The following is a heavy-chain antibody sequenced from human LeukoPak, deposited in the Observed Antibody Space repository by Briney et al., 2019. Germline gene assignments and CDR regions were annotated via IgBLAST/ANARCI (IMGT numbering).Heavy chain of an antibody. CDR1: GYTFTSYG. D-gene: IGHD4-17*01. J-gene: IGHJ6*02. CDR2: ISAYNGNT. V-gene: IGHV1-18*01. Sequence: ASVKLSCKASGYTFTSYGISWVRQAPGQGLEWMGWISAYNGNTNYAQRLQGRVTMTTDTSTSTSYMELRSLRSDDTAVYYCARGRYGDYYSYYDMDVWGQGTMVTVSS. CDR3: ARGRYGDYYSYYDMDV.